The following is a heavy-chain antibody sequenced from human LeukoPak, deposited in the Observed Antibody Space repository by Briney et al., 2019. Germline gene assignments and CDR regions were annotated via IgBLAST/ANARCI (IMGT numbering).Heavy chain of an antibody. J-gene: IGHJ4*02. D-gene: IGHD3-10*01. CDR2: INPSGGST. CDR1: GYTFTSYA. Sequence: ASVKVSCKASGYTFTSYAMNWVRQAPGQGLEWMGIINPSGGSTSYAQKFQGRVTMTRDMSTSTVYMELSSLRSEDTAVYYCATNLWFGEFIYWGQGTLVTVSS. V-gene: IGHV1-46*01. CDR3: ATNLWFGEFIY.